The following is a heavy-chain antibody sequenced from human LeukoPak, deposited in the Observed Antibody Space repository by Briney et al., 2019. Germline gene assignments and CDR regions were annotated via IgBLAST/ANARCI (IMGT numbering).Heavy chain of an antibody. V-gene: IGHV3-53*01. Sequence: GGSLRLPCAASGFTVSSNYMSWVRQAPGKGLEWVSVIYSGGSTYYADSVKGRFTISRDNSKNALYLQMNSLRAEDTAVYYCARGTPMLWFGDPYYFDYWGQGTLVTVSS. CDR1: GFTVSSNY. J-gene: IGHJ4*02. D-gene: IGHD3-10*01. CDR2: IYSGGST. CDR3: ARGTPMLWFGDPYYFDY.